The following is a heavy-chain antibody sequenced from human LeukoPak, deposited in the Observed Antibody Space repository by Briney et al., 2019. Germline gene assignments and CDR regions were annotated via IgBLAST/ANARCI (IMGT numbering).Heavy chain of an antibody. V-gene: IGHV3-21*01. Sequence: PGGSLRLSCAASGFTFSSYSMNWVRQAPGKGLEWVSSISSSSSTYIYYADSMKGRFTNSRDNAKNSLYLQMNSLRAEDTAVYYCARDRLAARGFDPWGQGTLVTVSS. J-gene: IGHJ5*02. D-gene: IGHD6-6*01. CDR1: GFTFSSYS. CDR3: ARDRLAARGFDP. CDR2: ISSSSSTYI.